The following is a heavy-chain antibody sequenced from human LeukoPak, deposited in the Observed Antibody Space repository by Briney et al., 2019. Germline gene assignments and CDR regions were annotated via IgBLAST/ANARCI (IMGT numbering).Heavy chain of an antibody. CDR1: GFTFSSYE. CDR3: AKDGYYDYVWGSYPLDY. V-gene: IGHV3-21*04. CDR2: ISGSSTYI. J-gene: IGHJ4*02. D-gene: IGHD3-16*02. Sequence: GGSLRLSCAASGFTFSSYEMNWVRQAPGKGLEWVSSISGSSTYIYYADSVKGRFTISRDNAKNSLYLQMNSLRAEDTAVYYCAKDGYYDYVWGSYPLDYWGQGTLVTVSS.